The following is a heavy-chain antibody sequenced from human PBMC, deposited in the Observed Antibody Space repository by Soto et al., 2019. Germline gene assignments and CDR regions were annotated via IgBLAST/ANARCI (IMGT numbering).Heavy chain of an antibody. CDR3: AKKGVRFLEWCNTRNYFDY. Sequence: EVQLLESGGGLVQPGGSLRLSCAASGFTFSSYAMSWVRQAPGKGLEWVSAISGSGGSTYYADSVKGRFTISRDNSKNTLHLQMNSLRAQDTAVYYCAKKGVRFLEWCNTRNYFDYWGQGTLVTVSS. J-gene: IGHJ4*02. CDR2: ISGSGGST. CDR1: GFTFSSYA. D-gene: IGHD3-3*01. V-gene: IGHV3-23*01.